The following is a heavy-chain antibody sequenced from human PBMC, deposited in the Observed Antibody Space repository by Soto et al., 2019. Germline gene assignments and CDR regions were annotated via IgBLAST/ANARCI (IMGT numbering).Heavy chain of an antibody. CDR3: AKKGPPRDAFDI. Sequence: VQLLESGGGLVQTGGSVRLSCAVSGLTFRSYAMSWVRQAPGKGPEWVSVISAGGSNTYYAESVKGRFTISRDNSKNTLYLQMNSLRDEDTAVYYCAKKGPPRDAFDIWGQGTMVTVST. CDR2: ISAGGSNT. CDR1: GLTFRSYA. J-gene: IGHJ3*02. V-gene: IGHV3-23*01.